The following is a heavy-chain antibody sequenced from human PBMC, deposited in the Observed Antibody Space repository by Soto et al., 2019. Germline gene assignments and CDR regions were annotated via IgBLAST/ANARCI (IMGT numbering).Heavy chain of an antibody. Sequence: GGSLRLSCAASGFTFDDYGMSWVRQAPGKGLEWVSGINWKGGSTGYADSVKGRFTISRDNAKNSLYLQMNSLRAEDTALYYCARESVVTYGSGSKVSLNYYYGMDVWGQGTTVTVSS. V-gene: IGHV3-20*04. D-gene: IGHD3-10*01. CDR1: GFTFDDYG. CDR2: INWKGGST. CDR3: ARESVVTYGSGSKVSLNYYYGMDV. J-gene: IGHJ6*02.